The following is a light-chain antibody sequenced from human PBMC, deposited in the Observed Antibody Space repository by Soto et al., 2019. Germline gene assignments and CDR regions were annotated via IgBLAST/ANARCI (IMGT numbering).Light chain of an antibody. CDR2: KAS. Sequence: IHRTHAPSTLSASVLYRVTITCLASQSISSWLAWYQQKPGKAPKLLIYKASSLESGVPSRFSGSGSGTEFTLTISSLQPDDFATYYCQQYNSYSRTFGQGTKV. V-gene: IGKV1-5*03. CDR1: QSISSW. J-gene: IGKJ1*01. CDR3: QQYNSYSRT.